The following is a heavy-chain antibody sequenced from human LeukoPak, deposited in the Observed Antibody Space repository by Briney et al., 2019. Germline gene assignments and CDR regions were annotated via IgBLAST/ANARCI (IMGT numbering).Heavy chain of an antibody. CDR2: IYYSGST. J-gene: IGHJ5*02. CDR3: ARCRFGELLTFDP. Sequence: SETLSLTCTVSGGSISNDYWSWIRQPPGKGLGWIGYIYYSGSTNYNPSLKSRVTISVDTSKNQFSLKLSSVTAADTAVYYCARCRFGELLTFDPWGQGTLVTDSS. D-gene: IGHD3-10*01. CDR1: GGSISNDY. V-gene: IGHV4-59*01.